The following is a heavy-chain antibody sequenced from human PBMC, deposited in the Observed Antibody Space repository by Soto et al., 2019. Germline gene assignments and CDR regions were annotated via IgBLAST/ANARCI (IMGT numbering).Heavy chain of an antibody. D-gene: IGHD6-13*01. J-gene: IGHJ6*02. CDR2: ISSSSSTI. Sequence: GGSLRLSCAASGFTFSSYSMNWVRQAPGKGLEWVSYISSSSSTIYYADSVKGRFTISRDNAKNSLYLQMNSLRAEDTAVYYCATKYSSSWNRLDVWGQGTTVTVSS. V-gene: IGHV3-48*01. CDR3: ATKYSSSWNRLDV. CDR1: GFTFSSYS.